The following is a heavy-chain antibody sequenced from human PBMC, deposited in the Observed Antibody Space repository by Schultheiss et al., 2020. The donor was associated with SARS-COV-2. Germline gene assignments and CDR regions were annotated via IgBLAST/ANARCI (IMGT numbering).Heavy chain of an antibody. J-gene: IGHJ4*02. V-gene: IGHV1-69*13. CDR2: IIPIFGTA. Sequence: SVKVSCKASGGTFSSYAISWVRQAPGQGLEWMGGIIPIFGTANYAQKFQGRVTITADESTSTAYMELSSLRSEDTAVYYCASFVVAGGKFDYWGQGTLVTVSS. CDR3: ASFVVAGGKFDY. D-gene: IGHD2-2*01. CDR1: GGTFSSYA.